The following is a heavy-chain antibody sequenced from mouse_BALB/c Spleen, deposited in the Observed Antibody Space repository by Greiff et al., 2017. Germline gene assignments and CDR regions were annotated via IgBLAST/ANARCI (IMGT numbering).Heavy chain of an antibody. CDR1: GYTFTSYV. Sequence: VQLKESGPELVKPGASVKMSCKASGYTFTSYVMHWVKQKPGQGLEWIGYINPYNDGTKYNEKFKGKATLTSDKSSSTAYMELSSLTSEDSAVYYCARGDGYYGVDYWGQGTSVTVSS. J-gene: IGHJ4*01. V-gene: IGHV1-14*01. D-gene: IGHD2-3*01. CDR3: ARGDGYYGVDY. CDR2: INPYNDGT.